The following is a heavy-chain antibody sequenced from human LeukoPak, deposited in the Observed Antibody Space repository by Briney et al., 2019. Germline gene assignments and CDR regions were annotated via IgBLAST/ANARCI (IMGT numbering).Heavy chain of an antibody. V-gene: IGHV4-61*02. CDR3: ARLDTIFGVAKGFDY. D-gene: IGHD3-3*01. CDR1: GGSISTGSYY. Sequence: SETLSLTCIVSGGSISTGSYYWSWIRQPAGKGLEWIGRMYISGYTNYNPSLKSRVTISIDTSKNQFSPKLSSVTAADTAVYYCARLDTIFGVAKGFDYWGQGTLVTVSS. J-gene: IGHJ4*02. CDR2: MYISGYT.